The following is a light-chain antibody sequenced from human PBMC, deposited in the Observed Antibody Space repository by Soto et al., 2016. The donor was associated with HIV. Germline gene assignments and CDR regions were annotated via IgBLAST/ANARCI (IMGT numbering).Light chain of an antibody. CDR1: PGIRTA. CDR2: DVY. V-gene: IGKV1-13*02. J-gene: IGKJ4*01. CDR3: QQYQTYPLT. Sequence: AIQLTQSPSSLSASVGDRVTITCRASPGIRTALAWYQQKPAKAPRLLIYDVYSLQSGVPSRFSGSRSGTDFTLTISSLQPDDFATYYCQQYQTYPLTFGGGTKVEIK.